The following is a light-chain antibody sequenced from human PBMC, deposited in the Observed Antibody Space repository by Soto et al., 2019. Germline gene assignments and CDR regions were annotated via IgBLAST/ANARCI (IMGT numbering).Light chain of an antibody. V-gene: IGKV3-20*01. J-gene: IGKJ1*01. Sequence: EIVLTQSPGTLSLSPGERATLSCRASQSVSSSYLAWFQQKPGQAPRLLIYGASSRATGIPDRFSGSGSGTDSTLTISRLEPEDFVVYYCQQYGSSSWTFGQGTKVEIK. CDR2: GAS. CDR3: QQYGSSSWT. CDR1: QSVSSSY.